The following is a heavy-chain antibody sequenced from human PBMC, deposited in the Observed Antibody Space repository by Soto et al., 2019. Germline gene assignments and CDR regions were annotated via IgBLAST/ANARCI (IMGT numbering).Heavy chain of an antibody. V-gene: IGHV4-31*03. CDR2: IYYSGST. CDR1: GGSISSGGYY. D-gene: IGHD6-19*01. CDR3: ARGPPEWLVWKYFDY. Sequence: SETLSLTCTVSGGSISSGGYYWSWIRQHPGKGLEWIGYIYYSGSTYYNPSLKSRVTISVDTSKNQFSLRLSSVTAADTAVYYCARGPPEWLVWKYFDYWGQGTLVTVSS. J-gene: IGHJ4*02.